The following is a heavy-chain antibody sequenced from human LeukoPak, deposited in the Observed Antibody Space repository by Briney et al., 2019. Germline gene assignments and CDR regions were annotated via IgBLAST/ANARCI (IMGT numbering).Heavy chain of an antibody. V-gene: IGHV4-38-2*02. J-gene: IGHJ4*02. CDR1: GFSISSGYY. Sequence: SETLSLTCTVSGFSISSGYYWGRIRQPPGKGLEWIGSIYHSGITYYNPSLKSRVTVSVDTSKNQFSLKLSSVTAADTAVYYCARGQWLQLNWGQGTLVTVSS. CDR3: ARGQWLQLN. CDR2: IYHSGIT. D-gene: IGHD5-18*01.